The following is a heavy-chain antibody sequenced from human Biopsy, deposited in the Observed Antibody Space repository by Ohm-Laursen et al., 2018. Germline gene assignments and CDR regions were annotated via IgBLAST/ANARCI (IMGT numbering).Heavy chain of an antibody. CDR3: ARTPRDSFWSGSYKRGLWFDP. D-gene: IGHD3-3*01. CDR2: VYNGGIT. Sequence: TLSLTCSVSGGSIISYYWTWIRQPPGKGLEWIGHVYNGGITNYNPSLKSRVTISKDTSKNQFSLQVNSVTAADTAVYYCARTPRDSFWSGSYKRGLWFDPWGQGTLVIVSS. J-gene: IGHJ5*02. V-gene: IGHV4-59*01. CDR1: GGSIISYY.